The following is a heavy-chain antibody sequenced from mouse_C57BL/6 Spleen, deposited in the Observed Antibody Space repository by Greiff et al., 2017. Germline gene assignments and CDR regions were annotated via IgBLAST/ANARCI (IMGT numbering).Heavy chain of an antibody. J-gene: IGHJ2*01. CDR1: GYTFTSYW. D-gene: IGHD4-1*01. V-gene: IGHV1-52*01. Sequence: QVQLQQPGAELVRPGSSVKLSCKASGYTFTSYWMHWVKQRPIQGLEWIGNIDPSDSETHYNQKFKDKATLTVDKSSSTAYMQLSSLTSEDSAVYYYAKAGTEGYYFDYWGQGTTLTVSS. CDR3: AKAGTEGYYFDY. CDR2: IDPSDSET.